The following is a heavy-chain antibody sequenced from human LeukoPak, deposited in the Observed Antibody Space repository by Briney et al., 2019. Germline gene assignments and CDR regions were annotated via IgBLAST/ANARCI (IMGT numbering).Heavy chain of an antibody. Sequence: GASVKVSCKASGYTFTSYYMHWVRQAPGQGLEWMGIINPSGGSTSYAQKFQGRVTMTRDTSTSTVYMELSSLRSEDTAVYYCASGYCSSTSCSVGDYWGQGTLVTVSS. CDR2: INPSGGST. D-gene: IGHD2-2*03. V-gene: IGHV1-46*01. CDR3: ASGYCSSTSCSVGDY. CDR1: GYTFTSYY. J-gene: IGHJ4*02.